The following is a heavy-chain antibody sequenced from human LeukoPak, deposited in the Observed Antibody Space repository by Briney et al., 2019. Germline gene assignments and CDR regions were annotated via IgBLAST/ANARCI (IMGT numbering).Heavy chain of an antibody. CDR3: AKHSYNSGSYFPEY. D-gene: IGHD3-22*01. CDR2: INPNSGGT. V-gene: IGHV1-2*02. J-gene: IGHJ4*02. CDR1: GYTFTGYY. Sequence: ASVKVSCKASGYTFTGYYMHWVRQAPGQGLEWMGWINPNSGGTNYAQKFQGRVTMTRDTSISTAYMELSRLRSDDTAVYYCAKHSYNSGSYFPEYWGQGTLVTVSS.